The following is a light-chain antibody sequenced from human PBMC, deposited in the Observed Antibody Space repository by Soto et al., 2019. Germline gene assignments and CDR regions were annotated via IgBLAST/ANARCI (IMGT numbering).Light chain of an antibody. V-gene: IGKV1-5*01. Sequence: DIQMTQSPSTLSASVGDRVTITCRASQSISSWLAWYQQKPGKAPKLRIYDASSLESGVPVRFSGSRSGTEFTPTISRLQPDDFATYSCQQYNSYQYTFGQGTKLEIK. CDR1: QSISSW. J-gene: IGKJ2*01. CDR3: QQYNSYQYT. CDR2: DAS.